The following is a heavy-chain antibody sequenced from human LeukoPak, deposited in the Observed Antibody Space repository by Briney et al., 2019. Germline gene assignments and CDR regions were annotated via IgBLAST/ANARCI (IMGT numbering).Heavy chain of an antibody. CDR1: GFTFSTNW. V-gene: IGHV3-74*01. J-gene: IGHJ6*02. CDR2: ISTDARTI. D-gene: IGHD1-1*01. Sequence: GGSLRLSCAASGFTFSTNWMHWVRQAPGKGLVWVSHISTDARTITYADFVKGRFTISRDNAKNTLYLQMNSLRAEDTAVYYCARETGKRGMDVWGQGTTVTVSS. CDR3: ARETGKRGMDV.